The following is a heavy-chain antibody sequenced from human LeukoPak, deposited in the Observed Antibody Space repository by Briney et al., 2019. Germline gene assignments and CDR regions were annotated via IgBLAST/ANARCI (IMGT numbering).Heavy chain of an antibody. CDR1: GNSIRSYY. Sequence: PSETLSLTCTVSGNSIRSYYWSWIRQPPGKGLEWVGYMDFSGSTNHNPSLKSRVTISVDTSKNQFSLKLSSVTATDTAVYYCARRGGSYSFDYWGQGTLVTVSS. CDR3: ARRGGSYSFDY. D-gene: IGHD1-26*01. V-gene: IGHV4-59*08. CDR2: MDFSGST. J-gene: IGHJ4*02.